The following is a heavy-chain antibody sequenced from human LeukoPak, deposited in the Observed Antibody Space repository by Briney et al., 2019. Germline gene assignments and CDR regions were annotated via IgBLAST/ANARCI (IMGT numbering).Heavy chain of an antibody. Sequence: PSEPLSLTCTVSGGSISSYYWSWIRQPPGKGLEWIGYIYYSGSTNYNPSLKSRVTISVDTSKNQFSLKLSSVTAADTAVYYCARVDPDSSSTLEVFDYWGQGTLVTVSS. V-gene: IGHV4-59*01. D-gene: IGHD6-6*01. CDR1: GGSISSYY. J-gene: IGHJ4*02. CDR2: IYYSGST. CDR3: ARVDPDSSSTLEVFDY.